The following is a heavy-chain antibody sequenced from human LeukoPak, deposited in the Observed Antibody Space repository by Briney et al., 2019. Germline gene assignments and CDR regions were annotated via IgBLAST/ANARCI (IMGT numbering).Heavy chain of an antibody. J-gene: IGHJ6*03. CDR2: ISSRSRTI. CDR1: GFTFSNNS. Sequence: GGSLRLSCAASGFTFSNNSMNWVRQAPGKGLEWVSYISSRSRTIYYADSVKGRFTISRDNAKDSLYLQMNNLRAEDTAVYYCARESPTPLNNYYYYFYMDVWGKGTTVTVSS. CDR3: ARESPTPLNNYYYYFYMDV. V-gene: IGHV3-48*01.